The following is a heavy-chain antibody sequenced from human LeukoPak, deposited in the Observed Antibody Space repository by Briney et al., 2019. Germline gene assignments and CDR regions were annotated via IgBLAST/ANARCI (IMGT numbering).Heavy chain of an antibody. CDR3: ARESAYCGGDCYRP. D-gene: IGHD2-21*02. J-gene: IGHJ5*02. CDR1: GFTFSDYY. CDR2: ISSSGSTI. Sequence: GGSLRLSCAASGFTFSDYYMSWLRQAPGKGLEWVSYISSSGSTIYYADSVKGRFTISRDNAKNSLYLQMNSLRAEDTAVYYCARESAYCGGDCYRPWGQGTLVTVSS. V-gene: IGHV3-11*01.